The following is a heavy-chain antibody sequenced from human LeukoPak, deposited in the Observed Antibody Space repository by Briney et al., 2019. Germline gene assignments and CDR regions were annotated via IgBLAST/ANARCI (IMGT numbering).Heavy chain of an antibody. D-gene: IGHD3-10*01. CDR2: INPNSGGT. J-gene: IGHJ4*02. CDR1: GYTFTGYY. Sequence: ASVKVSCKASGYTFTGYYMHWVRQAPGQGLEWMGRINPNSGGTNYAQKFQGRVTMTRDTSISTAYMELSRLRSDDTAVYSCARVSGSYYNGPFDYWGQGTLVTVSS. V-gene: IGHV1-2*06. CDR3: ARVSGSYYNGPFDY.